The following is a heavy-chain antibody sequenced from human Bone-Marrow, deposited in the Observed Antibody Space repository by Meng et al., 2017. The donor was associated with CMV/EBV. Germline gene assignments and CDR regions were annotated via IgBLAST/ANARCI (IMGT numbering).Heavy chain of an antibody. V-gene: IGHV4-39*07. Sequence: SETLSLTCTVSGGSISSSSYYWSWIRQPPGKGLEWIGEINHSGSTNYNPSLKSRVTISVDTSKNQFSLKLSSVTAADTAVYYCARDTSGPYYYYGMDVWGQGTTVTVSS. CDR2: INHSGST. CDR3: ARDTSGPYYYYGMDV. J-gene: IGHJ6*02. D-gene: IGHD3-3*01. CDR1: GGSISSSSYY.